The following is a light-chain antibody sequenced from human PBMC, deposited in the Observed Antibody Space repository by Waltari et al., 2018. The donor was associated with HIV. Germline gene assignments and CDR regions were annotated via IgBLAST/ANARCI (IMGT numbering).Light chain of an antibody. CDR1: DIDTHR. CDR2: DDN. J-gene: IGLJ2*01. V-gene: IGLV3-21*01. Sequence: SYALIQPLSVSAALGQTALITCGGSDIDTHRAHWYRQRPGQAPEVVRYDDNGRPSWFSERFSGSNSGTTATLAISRVEAGDEADYYCQVWISSNDVVFGGGTKLTVL. CDR3: QVWISSNDVV.